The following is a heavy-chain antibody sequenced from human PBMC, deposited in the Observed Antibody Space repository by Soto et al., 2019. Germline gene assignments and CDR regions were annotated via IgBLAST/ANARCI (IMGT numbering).Heavy chain of an antibody. CDR2: IYWDDDK. CDR1: GFSLSTSGVG. CDR3: AHTLQIVVVPAAMQDYYYYYMDV. V-gene: IGHV2-5*02. J-gene: IGHJ6*03. D-gene: IGHD2-2*01. Sequence: QITLKESGPTLVNPTQTLTLTCTFSGFSLSTSGVGVGWIRQPPGTALEWLALIYWDDDKRYSPSLKSRLTITKDTSKNQVVLTMTNMDPVDTATYYCAHTLQIVVVPAAMQDYYYYYMDVWGKGTTVTVSS.